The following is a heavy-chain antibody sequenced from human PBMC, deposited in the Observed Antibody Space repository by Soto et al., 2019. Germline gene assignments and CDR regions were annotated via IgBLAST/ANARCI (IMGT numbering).Heavy chain of an antibody. Sequence: SETLSLTCTVPGGSITSSNYHWGWSRQPPGKGLEWIGTIYYSGNTYYNPSLKSRVTMSMDASKNQFSLTLSSVAVADTAVYYCSRLTNARPGDDWGQGTLVTVSS. J-gene: IGHJ4*02. CDR1: GGSITSSNYH. CDR3: SRLTNARPGDD. D-gene: IGHD2-2*01. V-gene: IGHV4-39*01. CDR2: IYYSGNT.